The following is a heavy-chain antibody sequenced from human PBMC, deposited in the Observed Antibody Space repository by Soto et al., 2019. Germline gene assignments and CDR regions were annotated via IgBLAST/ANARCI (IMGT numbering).Heavy chain of an antibody. V-gene: IGHV3-23*01. J-gene: IGHJ4*02. CDR1: GFTFSSYA. CDR3: ANTISNYVGVPFDY. D-gene: IGHD4-4*01. Sequence: GGSLRLSCAASGFTFSSYAMSWVRQAPGKGLEWVSAISGSGGSTYYADSVKGRFTISRDNSKNTLYLQMNSLRAEDTAVYYCANTISNYVGVPFDYWGQGTLVTVSS. CDR2: ISGSGGST.